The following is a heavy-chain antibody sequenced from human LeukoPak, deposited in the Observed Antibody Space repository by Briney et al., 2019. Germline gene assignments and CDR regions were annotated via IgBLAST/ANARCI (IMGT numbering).Heavy chain of an antibody. V-gene: IGHV1-2*02. D-gene: IGHD3-22*01. J-gene: IGHJ4*02. CDR3: ARGTSTFYYYDSSGYMVY. CDR1: GYTFTGYY. CDR2: INPNSGGT. Sequence: ASVKVSCKASGYTFTGYYMHWVRQAPGQGLEWMGWINPNSGGTNYAQKFQGRVTMTRDTSISTAYMELSRLRSDDTAVYYCARGTSTFYYYDSSGYMVYWGQGTLVTVSS.